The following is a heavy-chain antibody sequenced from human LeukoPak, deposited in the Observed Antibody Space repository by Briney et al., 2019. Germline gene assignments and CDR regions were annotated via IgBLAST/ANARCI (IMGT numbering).Heavy chain of an antibody. Sequence: ASVKVSCKASGDTFTGYYMHWVRQAPGQGLEWTGWINPNSGGTNYAQKFQGRVTMTRDTSISTAYMELSRLRSDDTAVYYCARDRGSSWYPYYFVYWGQGTLVTVSS. CDR1: GDTFTGYY. CDR3: ARDRGSSWYPYYFVY. CDR2: INPNSGGT. J-gene: IGHJ4*02. D-gene: IGHD6-13*01. V-gene: IGHV1-2*02.